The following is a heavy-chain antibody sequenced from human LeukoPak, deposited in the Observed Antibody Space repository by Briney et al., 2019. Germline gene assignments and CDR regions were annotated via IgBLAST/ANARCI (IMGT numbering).Heavy chain of an antibody. V-gene: IGHV4-30-2*01. Sequence: SETLSLTCAVSGGSISSGGYSWSWIRQPPGKGLEWIGYIYHSGSTYYNPSLKSRVTISVDRSKNQFSLKLSSVTAADTAVFYCARLVAATGNFDYWGQGTLVTVSS. CDR2: IYHSGST. J-gene: IGHJ4*02. D-gene: IGHD6-13*01. CDR1: GGSISSGGYS. CDR3: ARLVAATGNFDY.